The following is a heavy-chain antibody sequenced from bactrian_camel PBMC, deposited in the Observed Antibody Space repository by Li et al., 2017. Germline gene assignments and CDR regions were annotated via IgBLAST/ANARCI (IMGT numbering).Heavy chain of an antibody. Sequence: HVQLVESGGGSVQAGGSLRLSCAASGQSYSRYDDWCMAWFRQTPGGYERQGVAAISAAGGTQRIYYADSVKGRFTISKDIAESTLYLQMNSLTPEDTAMYYCAADTSAGCCGDIERLSAHIGQGTQVTVS. J-gene: IGHJ4*01. CDR2: ISAAGGTQRI. CDR1: GQSYSRYDDWC. D-gene: IGHD3*01. V-gene: IGHV3S1*01.